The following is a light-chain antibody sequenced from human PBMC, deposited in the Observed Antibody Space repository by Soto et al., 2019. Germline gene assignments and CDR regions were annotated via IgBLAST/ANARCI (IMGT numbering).Light chain of an antibody. CDR2: QDT. V-gene: IGLV3-1*01. Sequence: SYELTQPPSVSVSPGQTASITCSGDTLGDKYAFWYQQKPGQSPVLLIYQDTKRPSGIPERFSGSNSGNTATLTISGTQAMDEADYYCQAWDSSTGVFGTGTQLTVL. CDR3: QAWDSSTGV. J-gene: IGLJ1*01. CDR1: TLGDKY.